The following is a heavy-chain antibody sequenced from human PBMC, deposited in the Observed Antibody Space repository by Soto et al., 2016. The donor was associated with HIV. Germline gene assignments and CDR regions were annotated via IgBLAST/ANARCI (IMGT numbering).Heavy chain of an antibody. D-gene: IGHD2-2*01. CDR3: ARDRIPIVVVPGGWFDP. J-gene: IGHJ5*02. Sequence: QVQLVQSGAEVKKPGASVKVSCKASGYSFTGYYIHWVRQAPGQGLEWMGWINPNSGGTNYAQKFQGRVTMTRNVSISTAYMELSSLKSDDTAVYYCARDRIPIVVVPGGWFDPWGQGTLVTVSS. CDR1: GYSFTGYY. V-gene: IGHV1-2*02. CDR2: INPNSGGT.